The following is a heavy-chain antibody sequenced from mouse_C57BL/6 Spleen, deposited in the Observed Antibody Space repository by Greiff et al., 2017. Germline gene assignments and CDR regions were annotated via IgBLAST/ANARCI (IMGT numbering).Heavy chain of an antibody. CDR2: IYPGDGDT. CDR3: ARSGAQATLFDY. J-gene: IGHJ2*01. V-gene: IGHV1-80*01. D-gene: IGHD3-2*02. CDR1: GYAFSSYW. Sequence: LVESGAELVKPGASVKISCKASGYAFSSYWMNWVKQRPGQGLEWIGKIYPGDGDTKYNGKFKGKATLTADKSSSTACMQRSSLTSEDSAVYFGARSGAQATLFDYWGQGTTLTVSS.